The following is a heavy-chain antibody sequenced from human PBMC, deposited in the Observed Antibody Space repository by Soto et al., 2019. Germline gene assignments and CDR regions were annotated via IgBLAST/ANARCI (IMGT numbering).Heavy chain of an antibody. J-gene: IGHJ4*02. Sequence: EVQLVESGGGLVKPGGSLRLSCAASGFTFSSYSMNWVRQAPGKGLEWVSSISSSSSYIYYADSVKGRFTISRDNAKNSLYLQMNSLRAEDTAVYYCAGGPYGDYFFDYWGQGTLVTVSS. CDR1: GFTFSSYS. V-gene: IGHV3-21*01. CDR2: ISSSSSYI. D-gene: IGHD4-17*01. CDR3: AGGPYGDYFFDY.